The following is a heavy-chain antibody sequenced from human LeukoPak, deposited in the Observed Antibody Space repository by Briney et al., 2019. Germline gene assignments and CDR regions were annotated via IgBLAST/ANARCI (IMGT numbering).Heavy chain of an antibody. CDR1: GYTFSDYP. V-gene: IGHV1-3*01. D-gene: IGHD2-8*01. J-gene: IGHJ6*02. Sequence: GASVNVSCKASGYTFSDYPRHWLRQAPGQRFEWMGWISAGNIKYSQNFLDRINITRDTSASTVNMELSSLTSADTAVYYCARVAYVMDVWGQGTTVVVSS. CDR3: ARVAYVMDV. CDR2: ISAGNI.